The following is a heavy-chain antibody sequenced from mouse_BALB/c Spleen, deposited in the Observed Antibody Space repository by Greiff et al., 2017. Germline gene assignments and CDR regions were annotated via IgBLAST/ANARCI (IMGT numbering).Heavy chain of an antibody. J-gene: IGHJ2*01. CDR3: NRGSRDYFDY. Sequence: EVQLQQSGAELVRSGASVKLSCTASGFNIKDYCMHWVKQRPEQGLEWIGWIDPENGDTEYAPKFQGKATMTADTSSNTAYLQLSSLTSEDTAVYYCNRGSRDYFDYWGQGTTLTVSS. CDR1: GFNIKDYC. V-gene: IGHV14-4*02. CDR2: IDPENGDT.